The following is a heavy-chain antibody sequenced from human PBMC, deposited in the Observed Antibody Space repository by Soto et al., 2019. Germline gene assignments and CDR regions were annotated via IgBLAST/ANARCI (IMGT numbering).Heavy chain of an antibody. CDR1: GGSIRSYY. CDR3: ARDALRYFDWSGQGFDP. Sequence: ASETLSLPRTVSGGSIRSYYWSWIRQPPGTGLEWIGYIYYSGSTNYNPSLKSRVTISVDTSKNQFSLRLSSVTAADTAVYYCARDALRYFDWSGQGFDPWGQGTLVTVSS. V-gene: IGHV4-59*01. CDR2: IYYSGST. J-gene: IGHJ5*02. D-gene: IGHD3-9*01.